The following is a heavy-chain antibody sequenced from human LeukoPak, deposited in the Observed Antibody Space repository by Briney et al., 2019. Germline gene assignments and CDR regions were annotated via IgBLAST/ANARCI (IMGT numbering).Heavy chain of an antibody. CDR2: ISGSGGST. Sequence: PGGSLRLSCAASGFTFSSYAMNWVRQAPGKGLEWVSAISGSGGSTYYGDSVKGRFTISRDNSKDTLYLQMNSLRAEDTAVYYCAKDLEVNGYEAFDIWGLGTRVTVSS. V-gene: IGHV3-23*01. D-gene: IGHD3-22*01. J-gene: IGHJ3*02. CDR3: AKDLEVNGYEAFDI. CDR1: GFTFSSYA.